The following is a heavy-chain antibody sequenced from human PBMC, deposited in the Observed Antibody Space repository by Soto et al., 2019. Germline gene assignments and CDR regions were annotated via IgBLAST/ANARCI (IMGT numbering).Heavy chain of an antibody. CDR3: GRVMAEVPAAIFYGMDV. CDR1: GYTFTNYG. V-gene: IGHV1-18*01. D-gene: IGHD2-2*01. CDR2: ISGYSGTT. Sequence: QVQLVQSGAEVKKPGASVKVSCKASGYTFTNYGISWVRQAPGQGLEWMGWISGYSGTTNYAQNLQVRVTMTTDTSTTTAYKELRSLGSDDTAVYYCGRVMAEVPAAIFYGMDVWGQGTTVTVSS. J-gene: IGHJ6*02.